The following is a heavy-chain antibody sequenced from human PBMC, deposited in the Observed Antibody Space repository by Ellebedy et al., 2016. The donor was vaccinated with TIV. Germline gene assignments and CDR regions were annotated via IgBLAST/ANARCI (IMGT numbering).Heavy chain of an antibody. Sequence: PGGSLRLSCAASGFTFSSYAMSWVRQAPGKGLEWVSAISGSGGSTYYADSVKGRFTISRDNSKNTLYLQMNSLRGEDTAVYYCTKDPISSGWYGVDFDYWGQGTLVTVSS. CDR2: ISGSGGST. CDR3: TKDPISSGWYGVDFDY. CDR1: GFTFSSYA. J-gene: IGHJ4*02. V-gene: IGHV3-23*01. D-gene: IGHD6-19*01.